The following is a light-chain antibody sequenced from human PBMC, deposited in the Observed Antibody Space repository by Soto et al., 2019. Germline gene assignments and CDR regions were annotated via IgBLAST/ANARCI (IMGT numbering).Light chain of an antibody. CDR2: DVS. CDR1: SSDVGDYNY. CDR3: CSYAGRYSLYV. Sequence: QSVLTQPRSVSGSPGQSGTVSCTGTSSDVGDYNYVSWYQQHPGKAPKLMIYDVSQRPSGVPDRLSGSKSGNTASLTISGLQAEDEADYYCCSYAGRYSLYVFGTGTKVTVL. V-gene: IGLV2-11*01. J-gene: IGLJ1*01.